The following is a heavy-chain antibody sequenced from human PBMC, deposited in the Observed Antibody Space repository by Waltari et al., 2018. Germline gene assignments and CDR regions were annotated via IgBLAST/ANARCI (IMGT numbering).Heavy chain of an antibody. CDR2: IRYDVSNN. V-gene: IGHV3-30*02. D-gene: IGHD3-22*01. Sequence: QVQLVESGGGVVQPGGSLRLSCAASGFSFSSYGMHWVRQAPGKGLEWVSFIRYDVSNNDYEDSVKGRFTIYRDDSRNTLYLQLNSLRAVDTAVDYCAKDNKGDSTNWYFDLWGRGTLVIVSS. CDR3: AKDNKGDSTNWYFDL. J-gene: IGHJ2*01. CDR1: GFSFSSYG.